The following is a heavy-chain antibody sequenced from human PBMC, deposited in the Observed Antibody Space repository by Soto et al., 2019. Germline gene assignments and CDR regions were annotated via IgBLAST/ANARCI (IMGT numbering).Heavy chain of an antibody. J-gene: IGHJ4*02. Sequence: QVQLQESGPGLVKPSQTLSLTCTVSGGSISSATYYCSWIRQHPGKGLEWIGYIYYSGSTYYNPSLERRVTMSVDTSKNRFSLKLSSVTAAGTAVYYCGRGFARWQFYFDYWGQGTLVTVSS. CDR1: GGSISSATYY. CDR2: IYYSGST. CDR3: GRGFARWQFYFDY. V-gene: IGHV4-31*03. D-gene: IGHD4-17*01.